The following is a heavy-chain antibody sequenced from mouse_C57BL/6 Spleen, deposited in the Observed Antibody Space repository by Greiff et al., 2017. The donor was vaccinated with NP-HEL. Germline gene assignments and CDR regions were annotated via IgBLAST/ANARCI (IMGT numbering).Heavy chain of an antibody. V-gene: IGHV1-61*01. Sequence: QVQLQQPGAELVRPGSSVNLSCKASGYTFTSYWMAWVKQRPGQGLEWIGNIYPSDSETHYNQKFKDKATLTVDKSSSTAYMQLSSLTSEDSAVYYCARSPNWDCDYWGQGTTLTVSS. CDR3: ARSPNWDCDY. D-gene: IGHD4-1*01. CDR2: IYPSDSET. CDR1: GYTFTSYW. J-gene: IGHJ2*01.